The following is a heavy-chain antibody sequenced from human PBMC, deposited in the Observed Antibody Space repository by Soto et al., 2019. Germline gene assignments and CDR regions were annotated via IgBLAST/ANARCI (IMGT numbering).Heavy chain of an antibody. Sequence: EVQLVESGGGLVQPGRSLRLSCVASGFTFDDYVMHWVRQVPGKGLEWVSGISWNSGNIDYADSVKGRFTISRDNAINSLYLQLHSLRPDDTALYYCARGLSAVPSYLDYWGQGTLVTVSS. D-gene: IGHD3-16*01. CDR2: ISWNSGNI. CDR3: ARGLSAVPSYLDY. CDR1: GFTFDDYV. V-gene: IGHV3-9*01. J-gene: IGHJ4*02.